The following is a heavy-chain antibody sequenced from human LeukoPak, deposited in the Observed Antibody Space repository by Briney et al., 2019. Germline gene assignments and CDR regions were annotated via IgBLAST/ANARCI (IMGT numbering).Heavy chain of an antibody. V-gene: IGHV3-48*03. Sequence: GGSLRLSCAASGFTFSSYEMNWVRQAPGKGLEWVSYISSRSSTIYYADSVRGRFAISRDNAKDSLYLQVNSLRAEDTAVYYCARDGSGSDAFDIWGQGTMVTVSS. D-gene: IGHD6-19*01. CDR2: ISSRSSTI. CDR3: ARDGSGSDAFDI. CDR1: GFTFSSYE. J-gene: IGHJ3*02.